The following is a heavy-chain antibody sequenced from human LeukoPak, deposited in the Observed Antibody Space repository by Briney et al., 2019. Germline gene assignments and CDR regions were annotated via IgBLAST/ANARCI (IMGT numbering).Heavy chain of an antibody. CDR2: ISGCGGNT. CDR3: AKTQGYFDY. Sequence: GGSLRFSCAASGFTFSNYGMTWVRQAPGKGLECVSGISGCGGNTYDADSVKGRFTVSRDNSKNTLYLQMNSLRAEDTAVYFCAKTQGYFDYWGQGTLVTVSS. J-gene: IGHJ4*02. V-gene: IGHV3-23*01. CDR1: GFTFSNYG.